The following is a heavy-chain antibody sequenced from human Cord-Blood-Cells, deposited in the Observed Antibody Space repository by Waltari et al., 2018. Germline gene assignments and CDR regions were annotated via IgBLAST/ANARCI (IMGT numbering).Heavy chain of an antibody. D-gene: IGHD6-13*01. V-gene: IGHV1-2*04. CDR3: ARGHIAAAGHDAFDI. Sequence: QVQLVQSGAEVKKPGASVKVSCKASGYTFTGYYMHWVRQAPGQGLEWMGWINPNSGGTNYAQKFQGWVTMTRDTSISTAYMGLGRLRSDDTAVYYCARGHIAAAGHDAFDIWGQGTMVTVSS. J-gene: IGHJ3*02. CDR2: INPNSGGT. CDR1: GYTFTGYY.